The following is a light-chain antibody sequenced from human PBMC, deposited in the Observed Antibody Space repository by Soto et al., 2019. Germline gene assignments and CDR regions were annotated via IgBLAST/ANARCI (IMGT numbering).Light chain of an antibody. CDR3: QQYDTYSQT. V-gene: IGKV1-5*03. CDR2: KAS. CDR1: QSISNW. Sequence: DIQMTQSPSTLSASVGDRVTITCRASQSISNWLAWYQQKPGKAPKLLIYKASSLESGVPSRFSGSGSGTEFTLTISCLQPDDVATYYCQQYDTYSQTFGQGTKLEIK. J-gene: IGKJ2*01.